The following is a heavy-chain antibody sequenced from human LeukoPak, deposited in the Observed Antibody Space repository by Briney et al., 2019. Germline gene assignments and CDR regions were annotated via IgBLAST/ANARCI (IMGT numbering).Heavy chain of an antibody. CDR1: GFTVSSNY. CDR3: ARGPRYCTNGVCYTSHFDY. V-gene: IGHV3-53*01. J-gene: IGHJ4*02. CDR2: IYSGGST. Sequence: GGSLRLSCAASGFTVSSNYMSWVRQAPGKGLEWVSVIYSGGSTYYADSVKGRFTISRDNSKNSLYLQMNSLRDEDTAVYYCARGPRYCTNGVCYTSHFDYWGQGTLVTVSS. D-gene: IGHD2-8*01.